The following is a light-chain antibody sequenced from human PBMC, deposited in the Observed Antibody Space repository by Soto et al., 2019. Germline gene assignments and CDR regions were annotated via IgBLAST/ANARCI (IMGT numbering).Light chain of an antibody. Sequence: QSALTQPASVSGSPGQSITISCTGTSSDVGTYNYVSWYQQHSGKAPKLMIYEVSNRPSGVSNRFSGSKSGNTASLTISGLQAEDEADYYCDSYTSSRAYVFGIGTKVTVL. CDR2: EVS. J-gene: IGLJ1*01. V-gene: IGLV2-14*01. CDR1: SSDVGTYNY. CDR3: DSYTSSRAYV.